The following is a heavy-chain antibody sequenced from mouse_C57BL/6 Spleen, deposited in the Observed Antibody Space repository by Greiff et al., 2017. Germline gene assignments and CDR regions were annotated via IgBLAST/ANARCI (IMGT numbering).Heavy chain of an antibody. J-gene: IGHJ2*01. CDR1: GYTFTSYW. D-gene: IGHD1-1*01. CDR2: IHPNSGST. CDR3: ASADYYGSRPYDY. Sequence: QVQLQQPGAELVKPGASVKLSCKASGYTFTSYWMHWVKQRPGQGLEWIGMIHPNSGSTNYNEKFKSKATLTVDKSSSTAYMQLSSLTSEDSAVYYCASADYYGSRPYDYWGQGTTLTVSS. V-gene: IGHV1-64*01.